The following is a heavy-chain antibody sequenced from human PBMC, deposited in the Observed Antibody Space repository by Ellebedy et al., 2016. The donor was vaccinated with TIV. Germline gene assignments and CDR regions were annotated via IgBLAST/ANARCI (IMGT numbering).Heavy chain of an antibody. CDR3: TRDGSHLD. Sequence: GESLKISCGGSGFTFKNAWLNWVRQAPGKGLEWVGRIKSEADRGTVDYGAPVRGRFTISRDDSKNNLFLQMNSLQTEDTAVYYCTRDGSHLDWGQGTLVTVSS. V-gene: IGHV3-15*07. CDR1: GFTFKNAW. J-gene: IGHJ4*02. CDR2: IKSEADRGTV.